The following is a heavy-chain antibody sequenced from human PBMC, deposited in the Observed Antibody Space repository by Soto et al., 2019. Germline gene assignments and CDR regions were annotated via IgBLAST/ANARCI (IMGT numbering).Heavy chain of an antibody. CDR2: INHSGTT. CDR3: ASDPVAGSDY. J-gene: IGHJ4*02. Sequence: QVQLQQWGAGLLKPSETLSLTCAVFGESFSAYYWSWVRQSPGKGLEWIGEINHSGTTNYNPSLKGQVSISXDTSKKEFSLKLSSVTAADTGVYFCASDPVAGSDYWGQGILVTVSS. D-gene: IGHD6-19*01. V-gene: IGHV4-34*01. CDR1: GESFSAYY.